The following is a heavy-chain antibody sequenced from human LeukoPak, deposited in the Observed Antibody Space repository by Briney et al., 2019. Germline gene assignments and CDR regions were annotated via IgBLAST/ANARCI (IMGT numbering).Heavy chain of an antibody. V-gene: IGHV3-23*01. Sequence: GGSLRLSCAASGFTFSSYAMSWVRQAPGKGLEWVSAISGSGGSTYYADPVKGRFTISRDNSKNTLYLQMNSLRAGDTAVYYCAKGGLQITFGGVIVYWGQGTLVTVSS. D-gene: IGHD3-16*01. CDR3: AKGGLQITFGGVIVY. CDR1: GFTFSSYA. J-gene: IGHJ4*02. CDR2: ISGSGGST.